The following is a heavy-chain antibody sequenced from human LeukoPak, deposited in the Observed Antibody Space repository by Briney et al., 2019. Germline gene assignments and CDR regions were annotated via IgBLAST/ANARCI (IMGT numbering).Heavy chain of an antibody. CDR3: ARGGDIVVVPAAMDVDY. V-gene: IGHV4-31*03. Sequence: SETLSLTCTVSGGSISSGGYYWSWIRQHPGKGLEWIGYIYYSGSTYYNPSLKSRVTISVDTSKNQFSLKLSSVTAADTAVYYCARGGDIVVVPAAMDVDYWGQGTLVTVSS. D-gene: IGHD2-2*01. CDR1: GGSISSGGYY. J-gene: IGHJ4*02. CDR2: IYYSGST.